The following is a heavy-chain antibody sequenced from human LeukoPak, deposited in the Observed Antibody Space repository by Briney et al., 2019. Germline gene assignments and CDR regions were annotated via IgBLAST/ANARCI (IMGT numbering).Heavy chain of an antibody. V-gene: IGHV4-39*07. D-gene: IGHD3-16*01. CDR2: IYYSGST. CDR3: ARGGIGAFDI. CDR1: GGSISSSSYY. Sequence: SETLSLTCTVSGGSISSSSYYWGWIRQPPGKGLEWIGSIYYSGSTYYNPSLKGRVTISVDRSKNQFSLKLSSVTAADTAVYYCARGGIGAFDIWGQGTMVTVSS. J-gene: IGHJ3*02.